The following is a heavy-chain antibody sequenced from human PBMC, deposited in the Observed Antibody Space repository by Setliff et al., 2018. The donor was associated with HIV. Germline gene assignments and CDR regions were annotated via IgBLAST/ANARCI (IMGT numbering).Heavy chain of an antibody. J-gene: IGHJ5*02. D-gene: IGHD6-13*01. CDR3: ARGPLSSSWYNWFDP. CDR1: GGSISSYY. Sequence: ASETLSLTCTVSGGSISSYYWSWIRQPPGKGLEWIGYISYSGSTNYNPSLKSRVTILVDTSKNHFSLKMTSVTAAETAVYYCARGPLSSSWYNWFDPWGQGTLVTVSS. CDR2: ISYSGST. V-gene: IGHV4-59*01.